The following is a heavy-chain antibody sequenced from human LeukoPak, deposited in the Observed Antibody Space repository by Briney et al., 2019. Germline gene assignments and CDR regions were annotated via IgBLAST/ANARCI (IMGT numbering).Heavy chain of an antibody. V-gene: IGHV3-53*01. CDR2: IFSST. CDR3: ASYNWDFLKDY. J-gene: IGHJ4*02. Sequence: GGSLRLSCTVSGFTVSSNSMSWVRQAPGKGLEWVSFIFSSTHYSDSVKGRFTISRDNSKNTLYLQMNSLRAEDTAVYYCASYNWDFLKDYWGQGTLVTVSS. D-gene: IGHD2/OR15-2a*01. CDR1: GFTVSSNS.